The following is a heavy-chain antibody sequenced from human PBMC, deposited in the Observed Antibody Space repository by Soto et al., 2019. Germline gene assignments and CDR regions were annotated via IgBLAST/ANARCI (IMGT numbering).Heavy chain of an antibody. CDR1: GYTFTSCG. V-gene: IGHV1-18*01. Sequence: ASVKVSCKASGYTFTSCGISWVRQAPGQGLEWMGWISAYNGNTNYAQKLQGRVTMTTDTSTSTAYMELRSLRSDDTAVYYCARLKEVTTVTNWYFDLWGRGTLVTVSS. J-gene: IGHJ2*01. D-gene: IGHD4-17*01. CDR2: ISAYNGNT. CDR3: ARLKEVTTVTNWYFDL.